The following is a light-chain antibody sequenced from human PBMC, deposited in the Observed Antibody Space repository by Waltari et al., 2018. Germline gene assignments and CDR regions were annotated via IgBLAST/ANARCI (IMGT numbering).Light chain of an antibody. Sequence: PSSLSASLGDRVTITCQASQDIKKCLNWYQQTPGKAPKLLIYDASSLQTGVPSRFSGSGFGTDFTFTISSLQPEDFATYYCQQCENLPLTFGGGTKVGIK. CDR1: QDIKKC. J-gene: IGKJ4*01. CDR2: DAS. CDR3: QQCENLPLT. V-gene: IGKV1-33*01.